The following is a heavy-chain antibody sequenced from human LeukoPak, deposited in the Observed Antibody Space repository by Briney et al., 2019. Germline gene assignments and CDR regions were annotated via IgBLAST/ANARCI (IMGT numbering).Heavy chain of an antibody. V-gene: IGHV3-23*01. CDR1: GFTFNNYA. Sequence: GGSLRLSCVGSGFTFNNYAMSWVRQAPGKGLEWVAAIGGSGRSTYDADSVGGRFTVSRDNSKNTLYLQMNNLRVEDTAVYFCAKEATARKWLVWGNFDHWGQGTQVTVS. CDR3: AKEATARKWLVWGNFDH. CDR2: IGGSGRST. J-gene: IGHJ4*02. D-gene: IGHD6-19*01.